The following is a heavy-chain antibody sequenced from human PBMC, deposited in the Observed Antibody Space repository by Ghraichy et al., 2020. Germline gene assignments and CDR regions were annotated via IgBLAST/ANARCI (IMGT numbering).Heavy chain of an antibody. CDR3: AREHRTRYYFDS. Sequence: SETLSLTCSVSGDSINNGAYYWSWIRQHPERGLEWIGYIYYSSSTYYNPSLGGRVSMSGATSKNQLLLKLTSVTSADTALYYCAREHRTRYYFDSWGQGALVTVSS. CDR2: IYYSSST. J-gene: IGHJ4*02. CDR1: GDSINNGAYY. D-gene: IGHD3-9*01. V-gene: IGHV4-31*03.